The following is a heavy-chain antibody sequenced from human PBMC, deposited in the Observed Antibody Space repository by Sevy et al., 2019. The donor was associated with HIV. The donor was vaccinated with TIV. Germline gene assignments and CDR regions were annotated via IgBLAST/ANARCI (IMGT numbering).Heavy chain of an antibody. D-gene: IGHD1-1*01. V-gene: IGHV3-33*03. Sequence: GGSLRLSCSASGFTFRSFSMHWVRQAPGKGLEWVAAIWYDGRTKQYADSVKGRFTISRDNSKNMLNLEMNSLRAEDTALYFCGRDSGRVIVPTAGFESLGQGTVVTVSS. CDR2: IWYDGRTK. CDR3: GRDSGRVIVPTAGFES. CDR1: GFTFRSFS. J-gene: IGHJ5*01.